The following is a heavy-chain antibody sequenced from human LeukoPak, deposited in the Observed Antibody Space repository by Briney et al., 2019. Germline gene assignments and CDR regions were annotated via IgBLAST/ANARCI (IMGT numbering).Heavy chain of an antibody. D-gene: IGHD2-15*01. Sequence: PGGCLRLSCAASGFTFINYWMVWVRQAPGKGLLWVSRINSDGSSTTYADSVNGRFTISSANAKNTVYLQMNSLRAEDTAVYSSARVQACSGGTCYFHYWGQGTLVTVSS. V-gene: IGHV3-74*01. J-gene: IGHJ4*02. CDR1: GFTFINYW. CDR2: INSDGSST. CDR3: ARVQACSGGTCYFHY.